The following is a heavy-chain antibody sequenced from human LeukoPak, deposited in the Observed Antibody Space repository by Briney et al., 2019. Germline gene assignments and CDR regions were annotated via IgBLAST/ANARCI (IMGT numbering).Heavy chain of an antibody. CDR2: ISAYNGNT. Sequence: GASVKVSCKASGYTFTSYGISWVRQAPGQGLEWMGWISAYNGNTNYAQKLQGRVTMTTDTSTSTAYMELRSLRSDDTAVYYCASHSKDIVVVPAAMYYMDVWGKGTTVTVSS. CDR3: ASHSKDIVVVPAAMYYMDV. J-gene: IGHJ6*03. D-gene: IGHD2-2*01. CDR1: GYTFTSYG. V-gene: IGHV1-18*01.